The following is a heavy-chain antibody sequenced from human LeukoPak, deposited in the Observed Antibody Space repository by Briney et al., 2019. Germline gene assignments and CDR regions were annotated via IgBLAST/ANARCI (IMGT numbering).Heavy chain of an antibody. CDR2: LITLFGTS. CDR3: ARGGMDGYEDMSGSFDF. CDR1: GDTFSNYA. Sequence: ASVKVSCKASGDTFSNYAVSWVRQAPGQGLEWLGRLITLFGTSNYAQKFQGRVTITTDESTATAYMELSSLRSEDTAVYFCARGGMDGYEDMSGSFDFWGQGTLVTVSS. D-gene: IGHD2-15*01. V-gene: IGHV1-69*05. J-gene: IGHJ4*02.